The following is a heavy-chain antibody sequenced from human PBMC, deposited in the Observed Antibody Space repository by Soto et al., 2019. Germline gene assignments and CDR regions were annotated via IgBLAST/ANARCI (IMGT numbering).Heavy chain of an antibody. CDR3: ARAGLDQNYYYYGMDV. V-gene: IGHV1-69*13. J-gene: IGHJ6*02. CDR1: GGTFSSYA. CDR2: IIPIFGTA. Sequence: GASVKVSCKASGGTFSSYAISWVRQAPGQGLEWMGGIIPIFGTANYAQKFQGRVTITADESTSTAYMELSSLRSEDTAVYYCARAGLDQNYYYYGMDVWGQGTTVTVSS. D-gene: IGHD1-1*01.